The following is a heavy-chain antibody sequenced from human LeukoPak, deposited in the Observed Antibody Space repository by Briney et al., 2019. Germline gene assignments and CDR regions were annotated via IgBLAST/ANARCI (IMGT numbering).Heavy chain of an antibody. D-gene: IGHD2-15*01. J-gene: IGHJ5*02. CDR3: ARARSGLSGWFDP. CDR2: IYTSGST. Sequence: PSETLSLTCTVSGGSISSGSYYWRWIRQPAGKGLEWIGRIYTSGSTNYNPSLKSRVTISVDTSKNQFSLKLSSVTAADTAVYYCARARSGLSGWFDPWCQGTLVTVSS. CDR1: GGSISSGSYY. V-gene: IGHV4-61*02.